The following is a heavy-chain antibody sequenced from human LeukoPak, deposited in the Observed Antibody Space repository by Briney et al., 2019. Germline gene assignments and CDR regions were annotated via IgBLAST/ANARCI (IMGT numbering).Heavy chain of an antibody. Sequence: GGSLRLSCAASRFTFTNHWMTWVRQGPGKGLEWVANIAEYGSETNYLDSVKGRFTISRGNARNSVYLQMNSLRAEDTALYYCARGRGWLQPLGGQGTLVIVSS. CDR3: ARGRGWLQPL. J-gene: IGHJ4*02. CDR1: RFTFTNHW. D-gene: IGHD5-24*01. V-gene: IGHV3-7*01. CDR2: IAEYGSET.